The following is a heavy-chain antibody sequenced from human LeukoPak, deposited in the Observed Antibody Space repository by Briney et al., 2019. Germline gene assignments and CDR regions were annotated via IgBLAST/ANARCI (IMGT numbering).Heavy chain of an antibody. Sequence: SETLSLTCTVSGGSISSYYWSWIRQPAGKGLEWIGRIYTSGSTNYNPSLKSRVTISVDTSKNQFSLKLSSVTAADTAVYYCASLGYCTNGVCYGYFDYWGQGTLVTVSS. D-gene: IGHD2-8*01. V-gene: IGHV4-4*07. J-gene: IGHJ4*02. CDR1: GGSISSYY. CDR3: ASLGYCTNGVCYGYFDY. CDR2: IYTSGST.